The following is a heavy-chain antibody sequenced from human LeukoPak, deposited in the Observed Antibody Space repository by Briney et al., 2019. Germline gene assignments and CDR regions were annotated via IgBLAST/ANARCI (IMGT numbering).Heavy chain of an antibody. CDR2: INAGNGNT. V-gene: IGHV1-3*01. J-gene: IGHJ4*02. D-gene: IGHD3-3*01. Sequence: ASVKVSCKASGYTFTSYAMHWVRQAPGQRLEWLGWINAGNGNTKYSQKFQGRVTITRDTSASTAYMELSSLRSEDTAVYYCARGTRFLEWLSSIDYWGQGTLVTVSS. CDR1: GYTFTSYA. CDR3: ARGTRFLEWLSSIDY.